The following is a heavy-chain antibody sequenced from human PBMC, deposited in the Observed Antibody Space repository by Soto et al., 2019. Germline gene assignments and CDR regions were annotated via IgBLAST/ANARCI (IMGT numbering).Heavy chain of an antibody. J-gene: IGHJ4*02. V-gene: IGHV1-69*01. CDR3: AADVGVSSRTFDY. D-gene: IGHD1-26*01. CDR1: GGTFSTYA. Sequence: QVQLVQSGAEVRKPGSSVKVSCKASGGTFSTYAISWVRQAPGHGLEWMGAIIPIFGTANDSQKFQGRVTITADESTSTAYMELSSLRSEDKAVYYCAADVGVSSRTFDYWGQGRLVTVSS. CDR2: IIPIFGTA.